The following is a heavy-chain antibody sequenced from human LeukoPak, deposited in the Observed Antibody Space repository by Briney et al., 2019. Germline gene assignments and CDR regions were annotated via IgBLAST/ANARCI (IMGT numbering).Heavy chain of an antibody. CDR3: ARAPLHIVVVTMANSAFDI. CDR1: GYTFTSYG. Sequence: ASVKVSCKASGYTFTSYGISWVRQAPGQGLEWMGWISAYNGNANYAQKLQGRVTMTTDTSTSTAYMELRSLRSDDTAVYYCARAPLHIVVVTMANSAFDIWGQGTMVTVSP. V-gene: IGHV1-18*01. D-gene: IGHD2-21*02. CDR2: ISAYNGNA. J-gene: IGHJ3*02.